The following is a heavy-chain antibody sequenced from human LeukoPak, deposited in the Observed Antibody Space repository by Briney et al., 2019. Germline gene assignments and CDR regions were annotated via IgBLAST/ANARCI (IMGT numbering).Heavy chain of an antibody. V-gene: IGHV3-7*01. CDR2: XXQDGXXT. Sequence: AGGSXRLSCAASGFTFSNYWXXXXXRAPGXXXXXXXXXXQDGXXTYYVDSVRGRXXXXXDNAKNSLYPQMNSLRAEDTAVYYCARDFWGAYRVDYFDYWGQGTLVTVSS. J-gene: IGHJ4*02. CDR1: GFTFSNYW. D-gene: IGHD3-3*01. CDR3: ARDFWGAYRVDYFDY.